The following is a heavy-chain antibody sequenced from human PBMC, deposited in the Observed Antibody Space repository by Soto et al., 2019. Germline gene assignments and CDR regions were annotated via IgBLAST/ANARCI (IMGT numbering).Heavy chain of an antibody. J-gene: IGHJ4*02. D-gene: IGHD1-26*01. CDR1: GGSISSYY. CDR3: ARALGGSYCDY. Sequence: SETLSLTCTVSGGSISSYYWSWIRQPPGKGLEWIGYIYYSGSTNYNPSLKSRVTISVDTSKNQFSLKLSSVTAADTAVYYCARALGGSYCDYWGQGTLVTVSS. V-gene: IGHV4-59*01. CDR2: IYYSGST.